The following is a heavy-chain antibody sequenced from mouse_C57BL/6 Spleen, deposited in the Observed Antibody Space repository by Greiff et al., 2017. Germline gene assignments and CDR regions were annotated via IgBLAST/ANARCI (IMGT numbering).Heavy chain of an antibody. CDR2: INPNNGGT. D-gene: IGHD2-4*01. CDR1: GYTFTDYY. CDR3: ARDDYEGYWYFDV. Sequence: VQLQQSGPELVKPGASVKISCKASGYTFTDYYMNWVKQSHGKSLEWIGDINPNNGGTSYNQKFKGKATLTVAKSSSTAYMELRSLTSEDSAVYYCARDDYEGYWYFDVWGTGTTLTVSS. J-gene: IGHJ1*03. V-gene: IGHV1-26*01.